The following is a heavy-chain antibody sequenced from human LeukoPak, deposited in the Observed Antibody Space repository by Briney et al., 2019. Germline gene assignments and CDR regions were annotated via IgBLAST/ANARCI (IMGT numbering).Heavy chain of an antibody. D-gene: IGHD5-18*01. V-gene: IGHV3-30*09. CDR1: GFTFSNHA. CDR2: ISYDGSNK. Sequence: PGRSLRLSCAASGFTFSNHAIHWVRQAPGKGLEWVAVISYDGSNKYYTDSVKGRFAISRDRSKNTLYLQMDSLRAEDTAVYCCARDLNSHGLYYGMDVWGQGTTVTVSS. J-gene: IGHJ6*02. CDR3: ARDLNSHGLYYGMDV.